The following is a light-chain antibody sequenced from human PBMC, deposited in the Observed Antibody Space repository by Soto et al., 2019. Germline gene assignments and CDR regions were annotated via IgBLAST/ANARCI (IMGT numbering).Light chain of an antibody. CDR2: AAS. CDR1: QSVSSSS. V-gene: IGKV3-20*01. J-gene: IGKJ5*01. Sequence: EIVLTQSPGTLSLSPGERATLSCRASQSVSSSSLAWYQQEPGQAPRLLIYAASTRATGVPDRFSGRGSGTDFTLTISRLEPEDLAVYYCQQYGSSPITFGQGTRLEIK. CDR3: QQYGSSPIT.